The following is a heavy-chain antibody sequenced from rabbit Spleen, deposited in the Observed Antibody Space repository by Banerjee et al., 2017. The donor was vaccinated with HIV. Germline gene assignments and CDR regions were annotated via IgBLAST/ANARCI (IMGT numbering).Heavy chain of an antibody. V-gene: IGHV1S45*01. Sequence: EESGGDLVKPEGSLTLTCTASGFSFSSSHWIWWVRQAPGKGLEWIACIDSGSSGFTYFANWAIGRFTISKTSSTTVTLQMTSLTAADTATYFCARDTASSFSSYGMDLWGPGTLVTVS. CDR1: GFSFSSSHW. J-gene: IGHJ6*01. CDR3: ARDTASSFSSYGMDL. CDR2: IDSGSSGFT. D-gene: IGHD8-1*01.